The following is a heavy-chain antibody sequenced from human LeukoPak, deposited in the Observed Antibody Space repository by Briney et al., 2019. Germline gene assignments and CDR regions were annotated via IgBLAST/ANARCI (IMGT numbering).Heavy chain of an antibody. CDR1: GYTFTSYY. J-gene: IGHJ5*02. CDR3: ARDRSTTVTTYWFDP. Sequence: ASVRVSCKASGYTFTSYYMHWVRQAPGQGLEWMGWISAYNGNTNYAQKLQGRVTMTRDTSTSTVYMELSSLRSEDTAVYYCARDRSTTVTTYWFDPWGQGTLVTVSS. V-gene: IGHV1-18*04. CDR2: ISAYNGNT. D-gene: IGHD4-17*01.